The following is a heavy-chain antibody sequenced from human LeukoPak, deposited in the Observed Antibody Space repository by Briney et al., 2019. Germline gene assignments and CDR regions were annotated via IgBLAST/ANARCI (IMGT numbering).Heavy chain of an antibody. V-gene: IGHV3-23*01. CDR1: GFTFINYG. J-gene: IGHJ4*02. CDR2: VSGSGTST. D-gene: IGHD6-13*01. Sequence: GGSLRLSCAGSGFTFINYGMIWVRQAPGKGLEWVSSVSGSGTSTHYADSVKGRFTITRDNAKNSLYLQMNSLRAEDTAVYYCARDRAAAARIYFDYWGQGTLVTVSS. CDR3: ARDRAAAARIYFDY.